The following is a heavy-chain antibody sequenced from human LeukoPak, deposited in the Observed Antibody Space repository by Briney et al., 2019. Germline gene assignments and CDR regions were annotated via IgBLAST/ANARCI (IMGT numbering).Heavy chain of an antibody. D-gene: IGHD3-22*01. CDR3: ARKNYYDSSGYFDY. CDR1: GFTFSGSA. V-gene: IGHV3-73*01. CDR2: IRSKANSYAT. J-gene: IGHJ4*02. Sequence: GGSLRLSCAASGFTFSGSAMHWVRQASGKGLEWVGRIRSKANSYATAYAASVKGRFTISRDNAKNSLYLQMNSLRAEDTAVYYCARKNYYDSSGYFDYWGQGTLVTVSS.